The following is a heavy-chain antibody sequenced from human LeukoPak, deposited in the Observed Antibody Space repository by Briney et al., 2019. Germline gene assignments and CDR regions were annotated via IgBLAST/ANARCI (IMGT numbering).Heavy chain of an antibody. CDR1: GYSISSGYY. Sequence: PSETLSLTCTVSGYSISSGYYWGWIRQPPGKGPEWIGSIYHSGSTYYNPSLKSRVTISVDTSKNQFSLKLSSVTAADTAVYYCARGPILLRDIDYWGQGTLVTVSS. D-gene: IGHD2/OR15-2a*01. J-gene: IGHJ4*02. V-gene: IGHV4-38-2*02. CDR3: ARGPILLRDIDY. CDR2: IYHSGST.